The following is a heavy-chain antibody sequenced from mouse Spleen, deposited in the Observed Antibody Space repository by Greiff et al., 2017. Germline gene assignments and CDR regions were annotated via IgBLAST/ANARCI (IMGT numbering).Heavy chain of an antibody. J-gene: IGHJ2*01. D-gene: IGHD1-1*01. V-gene: IGHV1-69*02. CDR1: GYTFTSYW. Sequence: VQLQQPGAELVKPGASVKLSCKASGYTFTSYWMHWVKQRPGQGLEWIGEIDPSDSYTNYNQKFKGKATLTVDKSSSTAYMQLSSLTSEDSAVYYCARDYGKDWGQGTTLTVSS. CDR3: ARDYGKD. CDR2: IDPSDSYT.